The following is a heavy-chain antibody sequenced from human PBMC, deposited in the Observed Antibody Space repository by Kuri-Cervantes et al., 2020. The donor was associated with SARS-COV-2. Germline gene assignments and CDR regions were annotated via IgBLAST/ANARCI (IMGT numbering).Heavy chain of an antibody. CDR1: GFTFSSYG. J-gene: IGHJ3*02. CDR2: IRYDGSNK. V-gene: IGHV3-30*02. Sequence: GESLKISCAASGFTFSSYGMHWVRQAPGKGLEWVAFIRYDGSNKYYADSVKGRFTISRDNSKNTLYLQMNSLRAEDTAVYYCARDRSQSSENAFDIWGQGTMVTVSS. D-gene: IGHD6-25*01. CDR3: ARDRSQSSENAFDI.